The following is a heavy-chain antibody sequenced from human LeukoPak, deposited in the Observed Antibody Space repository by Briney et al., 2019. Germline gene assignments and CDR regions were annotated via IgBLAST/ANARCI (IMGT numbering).Heavy chain of an antibody. V-gene: IGHV3-15*01. J-gene: IGHJ4*02. CDR3: TTELDVRPNHY. D-gene: IGHD1-14*01. CDR1: GLTFSNAW. CDR2: IKRKSDGGTT. Sequence: GGSLRLSCAASGLTFSNAWMSWVRQAPGEGLEWVGRIKRKSDGGTTDYAAPVKGGFTISRDDSKNTLYLQMNSLKSEDTAVYYCTTELDVRPNHYWGQGTLVTVSS.